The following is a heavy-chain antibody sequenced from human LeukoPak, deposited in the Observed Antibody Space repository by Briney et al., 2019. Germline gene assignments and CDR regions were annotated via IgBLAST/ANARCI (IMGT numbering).Heavy chain of an antibody. J-gene: IGHJ6*03. CDR3: AKRGSIAVAGHYYYYMDV. V-gene: IGHV3-53*01. CDR2: IYTGGST. D-gene: IGHD6-19*01. Sequence: GGSLRLSCAASGFAVSSNYMSWVRQTPGKGLEWVSVIYTGGSTYYADSVEGRFTISRDNSKNTLYLQMNSLRAEDTAVYYCAKRGSIAVAGHYYYYMDVWGKGTTVTVSS. CDR1: GFAVSSNY.